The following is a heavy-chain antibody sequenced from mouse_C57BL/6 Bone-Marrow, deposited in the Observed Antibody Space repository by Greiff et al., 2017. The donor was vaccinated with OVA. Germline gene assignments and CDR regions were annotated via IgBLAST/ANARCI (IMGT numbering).Heavy chain of an antibody. V-gene: IGHV14-4*01. CDR3: TPSLIWDLDF. CDR2: IDPENGDT. CDR1: GFNIKDAY. D-gene: IGHD4-1*01. J-gene: IGHJ2*01. Sequence: EVKLQESGAELVRPGASVKLSCTASGFNIKDAYMHWVKQRPEQGLEWIGWIDPENGDTEYAAKFKGKATITADTSSNTAYLQLSSLTSEDAAVYYCTPSLIWDLDFWGWGPALTVSS.